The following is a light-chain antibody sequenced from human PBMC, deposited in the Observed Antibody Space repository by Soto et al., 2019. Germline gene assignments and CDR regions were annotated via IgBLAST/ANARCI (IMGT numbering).Light chain of an antibody. V-gene: IGKV3-20*01. CDR3: QQFGTTLT. CDR2: GAS. CDR1: QTVSSSC. J-gene: IGKJ4*01. Sequence: ERDLPQAPDTLSLSPGETDTRSCHSSQTVSSSCLAWYQQSPGQAPRLLIHGASKRATGIPDRCSGRVSGTDFTLSISRLEPEDCAVHFCQQFGTTLTFGGGTKVDIK.